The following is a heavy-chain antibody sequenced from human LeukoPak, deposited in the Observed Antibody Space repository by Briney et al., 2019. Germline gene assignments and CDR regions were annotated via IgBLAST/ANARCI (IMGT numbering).Heavy chain of an antibody. Sequence: GGSLRLSCAASGFTFSGYWMSWVRQAPGKGLEWVANIKHDGSEKYYVDSVKGRFTISRDNAKNSLYLQMNSLRAEDTAVYYCVYSGDYEKGYWGQGTLVTVSS. V-gene: IGHV3-7*01. CDR1: GFTFSGYW. CDR2: IKHDGSEK. J-gene: IGHJ4*02. D-gene: IGHD4-17*01. CDR3: VYSGDYEKGY.